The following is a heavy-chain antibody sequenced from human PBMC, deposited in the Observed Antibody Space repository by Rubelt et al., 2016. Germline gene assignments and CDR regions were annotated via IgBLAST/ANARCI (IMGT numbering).Heavy chain of an antibody. CDR1: GGSFSGYY. Sequence: QVQLQQWGAGLLKPSETLSLTCAVYGGSFSGYYCSWIRQPPGNGLAWIGEINHSGSTNSNPSLKGRVTISVDTSKNQFSLKLGSGTAADTAVYYCATPSYGDYGGSDYWGQGTLVTVSS. CDR2: INHSGST. V-gene: IGHV4-34*01. J-gene: IGHJ4*02. D-gene: IGHD4-17*01. CDR3: ATPSYGDYGGSDY.